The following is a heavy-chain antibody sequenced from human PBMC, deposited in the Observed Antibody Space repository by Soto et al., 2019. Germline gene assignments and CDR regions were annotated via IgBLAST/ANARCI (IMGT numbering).Heavy chain of an antibody. D-gene: IGHD3-3*01. CDR1: CYTFTRYG. CDR2: ISPYNGDT. CDR3: ARDRITIFDRDDMDV. V-gene: IGHV1-18*01. J-gene: IGHJ6*02. Sequence: ASVKVSCKASCYTFTRYGISWVRQANGQGLEWMGWISPYNGDTKYAQKVQGRVTMTTDTFTSTTYMEVRSLRSDDTAVYYCARDRITIFDRDDMDVWGQGTTVTVSS.